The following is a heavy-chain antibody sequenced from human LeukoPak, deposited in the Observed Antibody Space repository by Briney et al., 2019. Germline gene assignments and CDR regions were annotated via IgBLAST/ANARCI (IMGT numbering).Heavy chain of an antibody. D-gene: IGHD2-2*01. V-gene: IGHV1-18*04. Sequence: ASVKVSCKASGYTFTSYGISWVRQAPGQGLEWMGWISAYNGNTNYAQKLQGRVTMTTDTSTSTAYMELRSLRSDDTAAYYCARADIVVVPAAMSLTYYYYGMDVWGKGTTVTVSS. CDR2: ISAYNGNT. CDR1: GYTFTSYG. J-gene: IGHJ6*04. CDR3: ARADIVVVPAAMSLTYYYYGMDV.